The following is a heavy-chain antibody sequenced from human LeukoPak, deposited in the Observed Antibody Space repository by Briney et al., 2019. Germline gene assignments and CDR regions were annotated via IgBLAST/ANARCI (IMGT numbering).Heavy chain of an antibody. D-gene: IGHD3-10*01. Sequence: ASVKVSCKASGYTFTGYYMHWVRQAPGQGLEWMGWINPNSGGTNYAQKFQGWVTMTRDTSISTAYMELSRLRSDDTAVYYCARTIYGSGGPSPFAFDIWGQGTMVTVSS. V-gene: IGHV1-2*04. CDR3: ARTIYGSGGPSPFAFDI. J-gene: IGHJ3*02. CDR2: INPNSGGT. CDR1: GYTFTGYY.